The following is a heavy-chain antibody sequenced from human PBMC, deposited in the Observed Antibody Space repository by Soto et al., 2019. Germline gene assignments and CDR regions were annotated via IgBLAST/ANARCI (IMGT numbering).Heavy chain of an antibody. D-gene: IGHD2-21*01. J-gene: IGHJ6*02. CDR1: GYTFTSDG. V-gene: IGHV1-18*04. CDR2: ISGYNGNT. CDR3: ARDAHCGGAPGCRAMDV. Sequence: QVQLVQSGAEVKKPGASVKVSCKASGYTFTSDGVSWVRQAPGQGLEWMGWISGYNGNTNYAQRFRDRVTLTTDTSTSTAYMEVRSLRSDDSAVYYCARDAHCGGAPGCRAMDVWGQGTTITVSS.